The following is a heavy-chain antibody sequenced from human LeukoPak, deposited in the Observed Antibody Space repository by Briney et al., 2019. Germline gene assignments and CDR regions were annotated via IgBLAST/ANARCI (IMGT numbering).Heavy chain of an antibody. V-gene: IGHV3-15*05. J-gene: IGHJ4*02. CDR3: TAETLQPVGL. CDR2: IKSKTEGGTK. CDR1: GFTFSYYE. Sequence: GGSLRLSCAAYGFTFSYYEMNWVRQAPGKGLEWVGRIKSKTEGGTKAYAEPVQGSFTISRDDSKITLFLQMNSLKIEYTVVYYCTAETLQPVGLWGQGTLVTVSS.